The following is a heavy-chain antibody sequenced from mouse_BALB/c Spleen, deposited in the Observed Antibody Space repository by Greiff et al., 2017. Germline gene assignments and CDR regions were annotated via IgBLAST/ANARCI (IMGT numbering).Heavy chain of an antibody. CDR2: ISSGSSTI. V-gene: IGHV5-17*02. D-gene: IGHD2-4*01. Sequence: EVNVVESGGGLVQPGGSRKLSCAASGFTFSSFGMHWVRQAPEKGLEWVAYISSGSSTIYYADTVKGRFTISRDNPKNTLFLQMTSLRSEDTAMYHCARRGVDYDDGAWFAYWGQGTLVTVSA. CDR3: ARRGVDYDDGAWFAY. J-gene: IGHJ3*01. CDR1: GFTFSSFG.